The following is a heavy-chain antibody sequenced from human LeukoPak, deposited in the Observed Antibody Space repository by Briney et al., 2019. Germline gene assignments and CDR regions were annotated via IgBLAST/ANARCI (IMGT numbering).Heavy chain of an antibody. D-gene: IGHD3-10*01. CDR1: SFSLSTHGMW. CDR3: ARIAYYGWGSYLFDY. CDR2: IDWDDDK. Sequence: SGPSLVIPTETLTLTFTFSSFSLSTHGMWESWIRQPPGKALEWLALIDWDDDKYYSTSLKTRLTISKDTSKNHVFLTMTNMDPVDTATYYCARIAYYGWGSYLFDYWGQGTLVTVSS. J-gene: IGHJ4*02. V-gene: IGHV2-70*01.